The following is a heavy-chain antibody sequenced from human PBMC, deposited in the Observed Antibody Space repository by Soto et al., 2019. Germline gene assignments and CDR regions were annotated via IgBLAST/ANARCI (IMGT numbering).Heavy chain of an antibody. CDR1: GYTFTSYA. CDR2: INVGNGNT. J-gene: IGHJ6*02. D-gene: IGHD3-10*01. Sequence: QVQLVQSGAEEKKPGASVKVSCKASGYTFTSYAMHWVRQAPGQRLEWMGWINVGNGNTKYSQKFQGRVTITRDISASTAYMELSSLRSEDTAVYYCARRGDGMDVWGQGTTVTVSS. CDR3: ARRGDGMDV. V-gene: IGHV1-3*05.